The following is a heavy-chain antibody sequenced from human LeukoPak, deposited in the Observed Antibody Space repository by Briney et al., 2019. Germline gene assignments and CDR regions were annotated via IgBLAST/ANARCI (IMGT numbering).Heavy chain of an antibody. J-gene: IGHJ4*02. D-gene: IGHD6-13*01. CDR2: ISAYNGNT. CDR1: GYTFTSYG. CDR3: ARGAAAGTPVDY. Sequence: AAVKVSCMASGYTFTSYGISWVRQAPGQGLECMGWISAYNGNTNYAQKLQGRVTMTTDTSTSTAYMELRSLRSDDTAVYYCARGAAAGTPVDYWGQGTLVTVSS. V-gene: IGHV1-18*04.